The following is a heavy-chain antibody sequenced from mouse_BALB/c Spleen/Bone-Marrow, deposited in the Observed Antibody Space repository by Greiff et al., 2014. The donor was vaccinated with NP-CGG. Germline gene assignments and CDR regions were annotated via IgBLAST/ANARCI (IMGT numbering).Heavy chain of an antibody. D-gene: IGHD2-1*01. CDR2: ISSGGSYT. CDR3: TRDRYYGNSFAY. CDR1: GFTFSSYT. Sequence: EVQGVESGGGLVKPGGSLKLSCAASGFTFSSYTMSWIRQTPEKRLEWVATISSGGSYTYYPDSVKGRFTISRDNAKNTLYLQMISLKSEDTAMCYCTRDRYYGNSFAYWGQGTLVTVSA. J-gene: IGHJ3*01. V-gene: IGHV5-6-4*01.